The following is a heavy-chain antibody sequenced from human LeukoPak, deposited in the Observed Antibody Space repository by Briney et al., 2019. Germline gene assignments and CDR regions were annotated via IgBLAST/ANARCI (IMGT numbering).Heavy chain of an antibody. D-gene: IGHD3-22*01. Sequence: RGESLKISCKGSGYSFTSYWIGWVRQMPGKGLEWMGIIYPGDSDTRYSPSFQGQVTISADKSISTAYLQWSSLKASDTAMYYCARVTHYYDSSGYYYLDCWGQGTLVTVSS. V-gene: IGHV5-51*01. CDR1: GYSFTSYW. J-gene: IGHJ4*02. CDR3: ARVTHYYDSSGYYYLDC. CDR2: IYPGDSDT.